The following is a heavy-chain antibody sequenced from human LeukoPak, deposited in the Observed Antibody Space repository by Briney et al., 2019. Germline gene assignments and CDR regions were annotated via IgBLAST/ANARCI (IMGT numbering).Heavy chain of an antibody. D-gene: IGHD1/OR15-1a*01. CDR1: GDSISNFY. J-gene: IGHJ4*02. CDR3: ARDRHWTNDWVFDY. V-gene: IGHV4-59*01. CDR2: IYYNGHT. Sequence: PSETLSLTCAVSGDSISNFYWSWIRQPPGKGLEWIGYIYYNGHTDYNPSLRSRVTISVHTSKNQFSLKLSSVTAADTAVYYCARDRHWTNDWVFDYWGQGTLVTVSS.